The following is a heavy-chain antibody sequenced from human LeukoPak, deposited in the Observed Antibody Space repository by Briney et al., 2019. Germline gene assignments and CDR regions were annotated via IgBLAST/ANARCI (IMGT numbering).Heavy chain of an antibody. CDR1: GFTLSSYW. CDR2: IKQDGSEE. Sequence: GGSLRLSCAASGFTLSSYWMSWVRQAPGKGLEWVANIKQDGSEEDYVDSVKGRFTISRDNAKNSLYLQMNSLSAEDTAVYYCAGYSRSSGWFDPWGQGTLVTVSS. D-gene: IGHD6-6*01. J-gene: IGHJ5*02. V-gene: IGHV3-7*01. CDR3: AGYSRSSGWFDP.